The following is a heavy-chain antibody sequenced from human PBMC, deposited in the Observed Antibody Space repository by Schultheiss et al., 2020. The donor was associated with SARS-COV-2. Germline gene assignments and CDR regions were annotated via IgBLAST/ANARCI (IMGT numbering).Heavy chain of an antibody. V-gene: IGHV3-30*02. CDR3: AKATYYDSSGYYLAY. CDR2: IWYDGSNK. J-gene: IGHJ4*02. Sequence: GGSLRLSCAASGFTFSSYAMHWVRQAPGKGLEWVAVIWYDGSNKYYADSVKGRFTISRDNSKNTLYLQMNSLRAEDTAVYYCAKATYYDSSGYYLAYWGQGTLVTVSS. CDR1: GFTFSSYA. D-gene: IGHD3-22*01.